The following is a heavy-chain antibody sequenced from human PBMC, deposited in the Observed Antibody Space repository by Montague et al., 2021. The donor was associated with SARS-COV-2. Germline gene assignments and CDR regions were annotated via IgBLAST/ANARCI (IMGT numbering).Heavy chain of an antibody. V-gene: IGHV3-33*01. D-gene: IGHD5-24*01. Sequence: SLRLSCAASGSSFSDYAMHWVRQAPGLALEWVAVIWYDGSNSYYXDSVKGRFTISRDNTKNAVYLQMNSLTADDTAIYYCAREKKEVQMDYWGLGTLVTVSS. CDR3: AREKKEVQMDY. CDR2: IWYDGSNS. CDR1: GSSFSDYA. J-gene: IGHJ4*02.